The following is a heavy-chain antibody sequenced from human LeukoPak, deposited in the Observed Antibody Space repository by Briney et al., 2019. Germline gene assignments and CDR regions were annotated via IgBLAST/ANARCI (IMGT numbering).Heavy chain of an antibody. CDR3: AREILGATAY. CDR1: GFTFSSYA. Sequence: GRSLRLSCAASGFTFSSYAMHWVRQAPGKGLEWVAVISYDGSNKYYADSVKGRFTISRDNSKNTLYLQMNSLRAEDTAVYYCAREILGATAYWGQGTLVTVSS. J-gene: IGHJ4*02. V-gene: IGHV3-30*14. CDR2: ISYDGSNK. D-gene: IGHD1-26*01.